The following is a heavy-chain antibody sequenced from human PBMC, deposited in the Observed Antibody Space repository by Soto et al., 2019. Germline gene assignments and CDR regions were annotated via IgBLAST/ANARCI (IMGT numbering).Heavy chain of an antibody. Sequence: QVHLQESGPGLVKPSGTLSLTCGVSGGSISPINWCSWVRQTPGKGLEWIGEIYHTGTTDYNPSLKSRVTLSIDKSKNQFFLNLPSVPAADTALYYCARSPNIHSQTWFDPWSQGTWVTVSS. D-gene: IGHD2-15*01. CDR2: IYHTGTT. CDR1: GGSISPINW. CDR3: ARSPNIHSQTWFDP. J-gene: IGHJ5*02. V-gene: IGHV4-4*02.